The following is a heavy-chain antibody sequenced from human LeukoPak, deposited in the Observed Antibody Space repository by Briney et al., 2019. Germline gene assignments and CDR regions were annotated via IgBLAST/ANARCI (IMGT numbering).Heavy chain of an antibody. D-gene: IGHD6-13*01. J-gene: IGHJ4*02. CDR3: AREAAAGRGFDY. V-gene: IGHV3-30*04. CDR2: ISYDGSNK. CDR1: GFTVSSYA. Sequence: PGRSLRLSCAASGFTVSSYAMHWVRQAPGKGLEWVAVISYDGSNKYYADSVKGRFTISRDNSKNTLYLQMNSLRAEDTAVYYCAREAAAGRGFDYWGQGTLVTVSS.